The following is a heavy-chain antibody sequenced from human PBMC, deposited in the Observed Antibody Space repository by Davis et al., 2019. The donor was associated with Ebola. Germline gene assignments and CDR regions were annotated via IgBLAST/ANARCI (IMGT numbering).Heavy chain of an antibody. CDR1: GFTFSNNW. CDR3: AKDLYYGDSDY. CDR2: INGDGSIT. V-gene: IGHV3-74*01. J-gene: IGHJ4*02. Sequence: HTGGSLRLSCAASGFTFSNNWMHWFRQAPGKGLVWVSLINGDGSITGYADSVKGRFTISRDNAKNTLSLQMTALRAEDTAVYYCAKDLYYGDSDYWGQGALVSVSS. D-gene: IGHD2-21*01.